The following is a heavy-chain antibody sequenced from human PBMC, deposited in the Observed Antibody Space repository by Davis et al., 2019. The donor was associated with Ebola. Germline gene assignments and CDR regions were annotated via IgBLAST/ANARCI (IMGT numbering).Heavy chain of an antibody. J-gene: IGHJ3*02. CDR2: ISGSGGST. V-gene: IGHV3-23*01. Sequence: PGGSLRLSCTDSVITFSSYAMTWVRQAPGKGLEWVSAISGSGGSTYYADSVKGRFTISRDNSKSTLDLQMNSLRPEDTAVYYCVKTRSNWWNDALEIWGRGTMVIVSS. CDR3: VKTRSNWWNDALEI. D-gene: IGHD2-8*02. CDR1: VITFSSYA.